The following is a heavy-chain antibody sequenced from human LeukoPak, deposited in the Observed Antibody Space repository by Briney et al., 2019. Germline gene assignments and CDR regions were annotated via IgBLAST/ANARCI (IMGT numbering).Heavy chain of an antibody. V-gene: IGHV4-59*01. CDR1: GGSISSSY. CDR2: IYYSGST. Sequence: SETLSLTCTVSGGSISSSYWSWIRQPPGKGLEWIGYIYYSGSTNYNPSLKSRVTISVDTSKNQFSLKLSSVTAADTAVYYCARGLPSPSGGWYGWFDPWGQGTLVTVSS. CDR3: ARGLPSPSGGWYGWFDP. D-gene: IGHD6-19*01. J-gene: IGHJ5*02.